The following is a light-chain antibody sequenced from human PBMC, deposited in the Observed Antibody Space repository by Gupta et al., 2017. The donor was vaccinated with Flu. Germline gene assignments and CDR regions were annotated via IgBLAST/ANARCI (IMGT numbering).Light chain of an antibody. J-gene: IGKJ4*01. CDR3: QKYNSAPLT. Sequence: DIQMTQSPSSLSASLGDSVTITCRASQGISNYLAWYQQKPGKVPKVLIYAASTEQAGVPPRFSGSGDGTYFTLTISRLPPEDVATYYCQKYNSAPLTFGGGTRVEIK. V-gene: IGKV1-27*01. CDR1: QGISNY. CDR2: AAS.